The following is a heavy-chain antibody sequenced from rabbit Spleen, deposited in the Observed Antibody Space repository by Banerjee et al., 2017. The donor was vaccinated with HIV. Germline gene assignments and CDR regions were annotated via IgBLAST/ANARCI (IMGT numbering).Heavy chain of an antibody. CDR2: IYAGSGGAS. Sequence: QEQLEESGGGLVKPEGSLTLTCTASGFSFSSSYWMCWVRQAPGKGLEWIACIYAGSGGASYYASWAKGRFTISKASSTTVTLQMTSLTVADTATYFCARASNAYGRVYAIGFGLWGPGTLVTVS. J-gene: IGHJ6*01. CDR1: GFSFSSSYW. D-gene: IGHD6-1*01. V-gene: IGHV1S45*01. CDR3: ARASNAYGRVYAIGFGL.